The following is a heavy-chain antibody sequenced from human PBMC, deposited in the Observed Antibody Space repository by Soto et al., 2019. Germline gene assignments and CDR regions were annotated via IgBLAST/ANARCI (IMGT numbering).Heavy chain of an antibody. Sequence: GASVKVSCKASGYTFTSYGISWVRQAPGQGLEWMGWISGYNGDTKYAQKFQGRVTITADESTNTAYMELSSLRSEDTAVYYCAREGLVLVPTTVNSDYYYYAMDVWGQGTTVTVSS. J-gene: IGHJ6*02. D-gene: IGHD2-2*01. V-gene: IGHV1-18*01. CDR3: AREGLVLVPTTVNSDYYYYAMDV. CDR2: ISGYNGDT. CDR1: GYTFTSYG.